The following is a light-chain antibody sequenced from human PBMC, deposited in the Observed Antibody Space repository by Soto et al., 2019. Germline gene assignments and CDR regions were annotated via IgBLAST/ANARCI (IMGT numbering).Light chain of an antibody. V-gene: IGLV2-14*03. J-gene: IGLJ1*01. Sequence: QSALTQPASVSGSPGQWITISCTGTSSDVGGYDYVSWYQQHPGTAPRLIIYEVTNRPSGVSNRFSGSKSGNMASLTISGLQAEDEADYYCTSYTSSSTQVFGTGTKVTVL. CDR3: TSYTSSSTQV. CDR2: EVT. CDR1: SSDVGGYDY.